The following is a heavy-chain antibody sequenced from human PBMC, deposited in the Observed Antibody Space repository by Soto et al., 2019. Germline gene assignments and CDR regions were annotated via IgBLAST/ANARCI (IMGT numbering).Heavy chain of an antibody. Sequence: QVQLQESGPGLVKPSETLSLTCTVSGGSISSYYWSWIRQPPGKGLEWIGYIYYSGSTNYNPSLKSRVTISVDTSKNQFSLKLSSVTAADTPVYYCARDLGDYYYGMDVWGQGTTVTVSS. CDR3: ARDLGDYYYGMDV. CDR2: IYYSGST. V-gene: IGHV4-59*01. D-gene: IGHD3-16*01. J-gene: IGHJ6*02. CDR1: GGSISSYY.